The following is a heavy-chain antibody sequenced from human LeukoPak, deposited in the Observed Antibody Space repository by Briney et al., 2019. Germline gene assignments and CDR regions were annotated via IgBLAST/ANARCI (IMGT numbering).Heavy chain of an antibody. D-gene: IGHD3-16*01. CDR2: VDTSGST. CDR1: GGSISSYY. J-gene: IGHJ4*02. CDR3: TRGAGWLIDY. V-gene: IGHV4-4*07. Sequence: SETLSLICTVSGGSISSYYWGWIRQPAGKGLEWIGRVDTSGSTNYNPSLKSRVTMSVDTSKNQFSLKLDFVTAADTAVYYCTRGAGWLIDYWGQGILVTVSS.